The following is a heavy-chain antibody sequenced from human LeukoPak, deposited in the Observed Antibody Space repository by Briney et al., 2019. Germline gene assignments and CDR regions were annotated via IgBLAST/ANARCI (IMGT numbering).Heavy chain of an antibody. D-gene: IGHD1-26*01. J-gene: IGHJ4*02. Sequence: SETLSLTCTVSGASISNSNYYWGWIRQSPGKGLEWIGSIYYSGGTYYNPVLKSRVTISVDTSKNQFSLRLSSVTAADTAVYYCAGRPRNSGSDDGPSGLDYWGQGTQVTVSS. CDR3: AGRPRNSGSDDGPSGLDY. V-gene: IGHV4-39*07. CDR2: IYYSGGT. CDR1: GASISNSNYY.